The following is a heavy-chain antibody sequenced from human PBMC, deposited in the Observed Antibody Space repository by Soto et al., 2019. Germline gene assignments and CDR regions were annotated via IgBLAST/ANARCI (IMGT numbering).Heavy chain of an antibody. CDR3: AKDSPLTGSYQDFDY. D-gene: IGHD1-26*01. CDR2: ISGDGGGT. CDR1: GFAVSSYA. V-gene: IGHV3-23*01. Sequence: GGSLRLSCAASGFAVSSYAMTWVRQAPGKGLEWVSAISGDGGGTYYADSVKGRFTISRDTSKNTIYLQMSSLRAEDTAVYYCAKDSPLTGSYQDFDYWGQGTLVTVSS. J-gene: IGHJ4*02.